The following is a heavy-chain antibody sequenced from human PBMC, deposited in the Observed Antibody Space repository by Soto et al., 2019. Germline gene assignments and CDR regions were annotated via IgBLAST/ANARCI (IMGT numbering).Heavy chain of an antibody. Sequence: SVKVSCKASGGTFSRYTLSWVRQAPGQGLEWTGGIIPMFGKANYAQKFQGRVTITADESTRTGYMELRSLISEDTAVYYCARDGTLYDGGAYYYLYWGQGTLVTVSS. CDR1: GGTFSRYT. V-gene: IGHV1-69*13. CDR2: IIPMFGKA. J-gene: IGHJ4*02. CDR3: ARDGTLYDGGAYYYLY. D-gene: IGHD3-22*01.